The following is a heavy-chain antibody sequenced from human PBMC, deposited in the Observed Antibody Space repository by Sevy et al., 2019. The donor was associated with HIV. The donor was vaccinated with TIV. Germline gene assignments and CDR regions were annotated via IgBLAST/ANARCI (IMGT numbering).Heavy chain of an antibody. Sequence: GGSLRLSCAASGFTFSSYAMHWVRQAPGKGLEWVAVISYDGSNKYYVDSVKGRFTIPRDNSKNTLYLQMNSLRAEDTAVYYCARDNLGYCISTSCPAWFAPWGQGTLVTVSS. CDR3: ARDNLGYCISTSCPAWFAP. V-gene: IGHV3-30-3*01. CDR1: GFTFSSYA. J-gene: IGHJ5*02. D-gene: IGHD2-2*01. CDR2: ISYDGSNK.